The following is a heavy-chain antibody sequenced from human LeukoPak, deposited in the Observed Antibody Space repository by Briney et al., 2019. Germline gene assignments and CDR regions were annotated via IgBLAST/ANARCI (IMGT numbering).Heavy chain of an antibody. J-gene: IGHJ4*02. CDR2: IYYTGST. CDR3: ARAPPLGYCSGGSCYSAFWDY. Sequence: SETLSLTCTVSGGSISSYYWSWIRQPPGKGLEWIGYIYYTGSTNYNPSLKSRVTISVDTSKNQFSLKLSSVTAADTAVYYCARAPPLGYCSGGSCYSAFWDYWGQGTLVTVSS. CDR1: GGSISSYY. V-gene: IGHV4-59*01. D-gene: IGHD2-15*01.